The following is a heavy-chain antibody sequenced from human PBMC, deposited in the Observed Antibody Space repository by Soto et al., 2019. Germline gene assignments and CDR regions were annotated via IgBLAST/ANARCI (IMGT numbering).Heavy chain of an antibody. V-gene: IGHV3-23*04. CDR2: ISGSGGTT. CDR3: AKIGPSVGATGPYYYFDY. J-gene: IGHJ4*02. D-gene: IGHD1-26*01. CDR1: GFTFDDYA. Sequence: EVQLVESGGGLVQPGRSLRLSCAASGFTFDDYAMRWVRQVPGKGLEWVSTISGSGGTTYYADSVKGRFTISRDNSKDTLYLQMNSLRAEDTAVYYCAKIGPSVGATGPYYYFDYWGPGTLVTVSS.